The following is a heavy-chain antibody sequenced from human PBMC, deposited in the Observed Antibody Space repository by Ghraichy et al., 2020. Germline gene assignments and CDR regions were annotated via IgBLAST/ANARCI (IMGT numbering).Heavy chain of an antibody. CDR1: GGSISSYY. J-gene: IGHJ2*01. CDR2: INHSGST. D-gene: IGHD1-7*01. V-gene: IGHV4-34*01. Sequence: SETLSLTCTVSGGSISSYYWSWIRQPPGKGLEWIGEINHSGSTNYNPSLKSRVTISVDTSKNQFSLKLSSVTAADTAGYYCARKAGTGGWYFDLWGRGTLVTVSS. CDR3: ARKAGTGGWYFDL.